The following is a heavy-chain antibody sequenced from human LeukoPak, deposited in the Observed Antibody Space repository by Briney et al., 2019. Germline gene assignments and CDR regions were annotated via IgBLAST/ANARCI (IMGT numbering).Heavy chain of an antibody. J-gene: IGHJ6*03. Sequence: GASVKVSCKASGGTFNSYAISWVRQAPGQGLEWMGGIIPIFGTTNYARKFQGRVTMTRDTSTSTVYMELSSLRSEDTAVYYCARAGYSSSWYFSYYYYYMDVWGKGTTVTISS. CDR3: ARAGYSSSWYFSYYYYYMDV. V-gene: IGHV1-69*05. CDR2: IIPIFGTT. CDR1: GGTFNSYA. D-gene: IGHD6-13*01.